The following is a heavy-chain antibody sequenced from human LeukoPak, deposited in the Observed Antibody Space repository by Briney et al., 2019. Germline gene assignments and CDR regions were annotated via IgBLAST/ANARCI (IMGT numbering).Heavy chain of an antibody. CDR1: GGSINSPNSY. CDR2: IFHDGTT. D-gene: IGHD1-1*01. J-gene: IGHJ4*02. CDR3: ARRVVAGTTVDF. V-gene: IGHV4-39*01. Sequence: SETLSLTCTVSGGSINSPNSYWGWIRQPPGKGLEWIGSIFHDGTTYYSPSLKSRVTVSVDTSLNQFSLSLMSMTAADTGVYYCARRVVAGTTVDFWGQGNLVTVSS.